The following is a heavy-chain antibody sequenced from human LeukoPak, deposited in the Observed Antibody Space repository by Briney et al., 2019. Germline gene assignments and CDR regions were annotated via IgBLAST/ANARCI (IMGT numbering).Heavy chain of an antibody. V-gene: IGHV4-30-4*01. Sequence: PSETLSLTCTVSGGSISSGDYYWSWIRQPPGKGLEWIGYIYYSGSTYYNPSLKSRVTKSVDTSKNQFSLKLSSVTAADTAVYYCARSYISGPPAFDSWGQGTLVTVSS. CDR1: GGSISSGDYY. CDR2: IYYSGST. J-gene: IGHJ4*02. CDR3: ARSYISGPPAFDS. D-gene: IGHD6-19*01.